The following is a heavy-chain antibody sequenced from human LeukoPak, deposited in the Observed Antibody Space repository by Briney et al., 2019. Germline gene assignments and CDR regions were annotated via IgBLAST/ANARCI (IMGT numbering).Heavy chain of an antibody. CDR2: IYYSGST. CDR3: ARQLLLWFGEGDAFDI. CDR1: GGSISSYY. J-gene: IGHJ3*02. V-gene: IGHV4-59*08. D-gene: IGHD3-10*01. Sequence: PSETLSLTCTVSGGSISSYYWSWIRQPPGKGLEWIGYIYYSGSTNYNPSLKSRVTISVDTSKNQFSLKLSSVTAADTAVYYCARQLLLWFGEGDAFDIWAKGQWSPSLQ.